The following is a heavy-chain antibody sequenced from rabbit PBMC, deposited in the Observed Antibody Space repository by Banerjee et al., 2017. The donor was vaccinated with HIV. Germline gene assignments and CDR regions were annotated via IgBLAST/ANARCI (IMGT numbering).Heavy chain of an antibody. V-gene: IGHV1S40*01. J-gene: IGHJ4*01. CDR3: ARSADYGDPLNL. D-gene: IGHD2-1*01. CDR1: GFSFSSSYW. CDR2: IYAGSSGST. Sequence: QSLEESGGDLVKPGASLTLTCTASGFSFSSSYWICWVRQAPGKGLEWIACIYAGSSGSTYYASWAKGRFTISKTSSTTVTLQMTSLTAADTATYFCARSADYGDPLNLWGPGTLVTVS.